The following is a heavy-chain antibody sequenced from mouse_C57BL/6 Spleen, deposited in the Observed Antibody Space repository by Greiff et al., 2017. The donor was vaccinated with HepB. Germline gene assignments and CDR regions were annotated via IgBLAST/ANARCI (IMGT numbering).Heavy chain of an antibody. J-gene: IGHJ1*03. CDR3: ARWSTTVVATRYFDV. D-gene: IGHD1-1*01. CDR1: GYTFTSYW. V-gene: IGHV1-72*01. Sequence: VKLQQPGAELVKPGASVKLSCKASGYTFTSYWMHWVKQRPGRGLEWIGRIDPNSGGTKYNEKFKSKATLTVDKPSSTAYMQLSSLTSEDSAVYYCARWSTTVVATRYFDVWGTGTTVTVSS. CDR2: IDPNSGGT.